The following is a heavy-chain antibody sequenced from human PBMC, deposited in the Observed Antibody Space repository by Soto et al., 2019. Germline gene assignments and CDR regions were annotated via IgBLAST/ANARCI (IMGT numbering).Heavy chain of an antibody. CDR2: IWYDGSNK. J-gene: IGHJ4*02. Sequence: GVSLRLSCAASGFTFSSYGMHWVRQAPGKGLEWVAVIWYDGSNKYYADSVKGRFTISRDNSKNTPYLQMNSLRAEDTAVYYCARDRANYYDSSGDYALSYWGQGTLVTVS. CDR3: ARDRANYYDSSGDYALSY. D-gene: IGHD3-22*01. CDR1: GFTFSSYG. V-gene: IGHV3-33*01.